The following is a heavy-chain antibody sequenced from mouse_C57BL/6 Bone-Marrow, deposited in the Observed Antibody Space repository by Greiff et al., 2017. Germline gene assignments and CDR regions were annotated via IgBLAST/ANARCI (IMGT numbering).Heavy chain of an antibody. V-gene: IGHV3-8*01. Sequence: EVKLVESGPGLAKPSQTLSLTCSVTGYSITSDYWNWIRKFPGNKLEYMGYISYSGSTYYNPSLKSRISITRDTSKNQYYLQLNSVTTEDTATYXCARYPYYGRPWYFDVWGTGTTGTVSS. D-gene: IGHD2-10*01. CDR3: ARYPYYGRPWYFDV. CDR1: GYSITSDY. CDR2: ISYSGST. J-gene: IGHJ1*03.